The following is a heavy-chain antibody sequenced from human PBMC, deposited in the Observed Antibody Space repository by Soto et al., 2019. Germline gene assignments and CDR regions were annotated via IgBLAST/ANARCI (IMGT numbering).Heavy chain of an antibody. CDR1: GFTFSSYD. V-gene: IGHV3-48*02. J-gene: IGHJ3*02. Sequence: GGSLRLSCAASGFTFSSYDMSWVRQAPGKGLEWVSYISSSGSTKYYADSVKGRFTISRDNAKNTLYLQMNSLRDEDTAVYYCANWHDVAFDIWGQGTMVTVSS. CDR2: ISSSGSTK. CDR3: ANWHDVAFDI. D-gene: IGHD1-1*01.